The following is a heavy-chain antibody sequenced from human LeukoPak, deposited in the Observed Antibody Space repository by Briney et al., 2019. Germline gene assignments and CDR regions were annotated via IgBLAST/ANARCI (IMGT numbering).Heavy chain of an antibody. CDR2: IYYSGST. CDR1: GGSISSYY. Sequence: PSETLSLTCTASGGSISSYYWSWIRQPPGKGLEWIGYIYYSGSTNYNPSLKSRVTISVDTSKNQFSLKLSSMTAADTAVYYCAREGSNGRLDYWGQGTLVTVSS. V-gene: IGHV4-59*01. CDR3: AREGSNGRLDY. J-gene: IGHJ4*02. D-gene: IGHD6-19*01.